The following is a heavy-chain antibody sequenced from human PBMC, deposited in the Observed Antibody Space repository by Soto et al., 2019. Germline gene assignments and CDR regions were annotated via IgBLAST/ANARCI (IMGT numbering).Heavy chain of an antibody. V-gene: IGHV4-39*01. Sequence: SETLSLTCTVSGGSISSSSYYWGWIRQPPGKGLEWIGSIYYSGSTYYNPSLKSRVTISVDTSKNQFSLKLSSVTAADTAVYYCARQVPYYYGSGSYYWFDPWGQGTLVTVSS. CDR2: IYYSGST. D-gene: IGHD3-10*01. J-gene: IGHJ5*02. CDR3: ARQVPYYYGSGSYYWFDP. CDR1: GGSISSSSYY.